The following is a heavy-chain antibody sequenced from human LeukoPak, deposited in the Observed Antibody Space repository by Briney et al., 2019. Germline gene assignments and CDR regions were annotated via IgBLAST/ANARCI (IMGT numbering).Heavy chain of an antibody. CDR3: ARGGWLQFLDY. J-gene: IGHJ4*02. CDR2: IYYSGST. V-gene: IGHV4-59*01. CDR1: GGSISSYY. D-gene: IGHD5-24*01. Sequence: SETLSLTCTVSGGSISSYYWSWIRQPPGKGLEWIGYIYYSGSTNYNPSLKSRVTISVDTSKNQFSLKLSSVTAADTAVYYCARGGWLQFLDYWGQGTLVTVSS.